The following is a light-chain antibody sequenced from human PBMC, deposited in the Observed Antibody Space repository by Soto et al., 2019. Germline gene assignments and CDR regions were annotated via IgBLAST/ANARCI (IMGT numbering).Light chain of an antibody. V-gene: IGLV1-47*01. J-gene: IGLJ2*01. CDR1: SSNIGSNY. CDR3: AAWDDSLSGPVV. CDR2: RNN. Sequence: QSVLTQPPSASGTPGQRVTISCSGSSSNIGSNYVYWYQQLPGTAPKLLIYRNNQRPSGVPDRFSGSKSGTSASLAISGLRSEDEADYYCAAWDDSLSGPVVFSGGTKVTVL.